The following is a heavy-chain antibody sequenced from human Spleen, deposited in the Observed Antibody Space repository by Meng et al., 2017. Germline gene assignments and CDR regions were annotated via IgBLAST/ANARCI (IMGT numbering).Heavy chain of an antibody. V-gene: IGHV3-23*01. D-gene: IGHD6-19*01. CDR3: AKYTSGSSIIDY. Sequence: GESLKISCAASGFTFSSYEMNWVRQAPGKGLEWVSSISDTGGTTYYAESVKGRFTISRDMSQSTLYLQMNSLTADDTAIYYCAKYTSGSSIIDYWGQGTLVTVSS. CDR2: ISDTGGTT. CDR1: GFTFSSYE. J-gene: IGHJ4*02.